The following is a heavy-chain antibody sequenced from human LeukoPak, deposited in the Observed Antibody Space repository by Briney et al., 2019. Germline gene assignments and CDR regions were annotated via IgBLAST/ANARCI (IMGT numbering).Heavy chain of an antibody. Sequence: GGSLRLSCAAYGFTFSSYWMCWVRQAPGKGLQSVAYISQDVSHKYYVDSVKGRFTISRDNAKNSLHLEMNSLRAEDTALYYCARVGYNGWNFENWGQGTLVTVSS. CDR1: GFTFSSYW. CDR2: ISQDVSHK. J-gene: IGHJ4*02. D-gene: IGHD5-12*01. CDR3: ARVGYNGWNFEN. V-gene: IGHV3-7*01.